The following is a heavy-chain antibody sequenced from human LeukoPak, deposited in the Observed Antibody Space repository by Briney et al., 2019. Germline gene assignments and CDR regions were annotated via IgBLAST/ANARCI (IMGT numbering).Heavy chain of an antibody. CDR3: ATQQEGNPAY. D-gene: IGHD1-14*01. CDR1: GLTFSSHW. Sequence: GGSLRLSCAASGLTFSSHWMHWVRQAPGKGLVWVSRITNDGSSTTYADSVKGRFTISRDNAKNMLYLQVNSLRAEDTAVYYCATQQEGNPAYWGQGTLVTVSS. CDR2: ITNDGSST. J-gene: IGHJ4*02. V-gene: IGHV3-74*01.